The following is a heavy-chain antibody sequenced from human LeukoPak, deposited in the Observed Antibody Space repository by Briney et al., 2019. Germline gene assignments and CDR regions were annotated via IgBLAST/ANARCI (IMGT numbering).Heavy chain of an antibody. V-gene: IGHV4-59*01. J-gene: IGHJ4*02. CDR2: IYYSGST. CDR1: GGSIINCY. D-gene: IGHD5-12*01. CDR3: AREYSGYDRFDY. Sequence: SSETLSLTCTVSGGSIINCYWSWIRQPPGKGLEWIGYIYYSGSTNYNPSLKSRVTISLDTSKNQFFLKLSSVTAADTAVYYCAREYSGYDRFDYWGQGTLVTVSS.